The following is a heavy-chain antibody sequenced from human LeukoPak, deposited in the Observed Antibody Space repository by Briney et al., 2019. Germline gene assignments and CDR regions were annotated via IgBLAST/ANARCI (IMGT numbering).Heavy chain of an antibody. J-gene: IGHJ4*02. Sequence: GASVKVSCKTSGYTXSNFGINWVRQAPGQGLEWMGWISGNNDNPNYGQKFQGRFTVTTDSSTSTAYMELRNLRFDDTAVYYCAGDGTSTDDYWGQGTLVTVSS. CDR3: AGDGTSTDDY. CDR1: GYTXSNFG. CDR2: ISGNNDNP. V-gene: IGHV1-18*01. D-gene: IGHD2-2*01.